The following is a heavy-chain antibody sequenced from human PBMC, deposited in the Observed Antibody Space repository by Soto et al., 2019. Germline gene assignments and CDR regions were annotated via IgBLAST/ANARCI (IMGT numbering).Heavy chain of an antibody. CDR1: GYTFTSYD. Sequence: QVQLVQSGAEVKKPGASVKVSCKASGYTFTSYDINWVRQATGQGLGWMGWMNPNSGNTGYAQKFQGRVTMTRNTSISTAYLELSSLRSEDTAVYYCARCYYDNSGYYMWVDPWGQGTLVTVSS. J-gene: IGHJ5*02. V-gene: IGHV1-8*01. D-gene: IGHD3-22*01. CDR2: MNPNSGNT. CDR3: ARCYYDNSGYYMWVDP.